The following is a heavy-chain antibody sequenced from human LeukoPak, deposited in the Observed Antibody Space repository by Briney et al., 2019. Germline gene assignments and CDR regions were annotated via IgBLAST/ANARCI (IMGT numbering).Heavy chain of an antibody. V-gene: IGHV1-2*02. Sequence: ASVKVSCKASGYTFTDYYFHWVRQAPGQQLEWMGWINLKIGGTNYAQKFQGRVTMTRDTSISTAYLELSRLKSDDTAVYYCARDWFVDSADEPFPFDYWGQGSLVTVSS. CDR2: INLKIGGT. CDR1: GYTFTDYY. CDR3: ARDWFVDSADEPFPFDY. J-gene: IGHJ4*02. D-gene: IGHD5-12*01.